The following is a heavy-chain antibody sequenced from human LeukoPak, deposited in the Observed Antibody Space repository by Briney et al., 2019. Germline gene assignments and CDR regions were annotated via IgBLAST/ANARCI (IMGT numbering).Heavy chain of an antibody. CDR2: ISYDGSNK. CDR1: GFTFSSYA. Sequence: GGSLRLSCAASGFTFSSYAMHWVRQAPGKGLEWVAVISYDGSNKYYADSVKGRFTFSRDNSKNTLYLQMNSLRAEDTAVYYCARDTRPVMIVVPGYFDYWGQGTLVTVSS. CDR3: ARDTRPVMIVVPGYFDY. J-gene: IGHJ4*02. V-gene: IGHV3-30-3*01. D-gene: IGHD3-22*01.